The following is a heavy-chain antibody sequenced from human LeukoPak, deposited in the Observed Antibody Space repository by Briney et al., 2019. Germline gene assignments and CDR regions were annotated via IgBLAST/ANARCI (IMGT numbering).Heavy chain of an antibody. J-gene: IGHJ5*02. CDR1: GGSISSYY. CDR3: ARGFGSGWYLDWFDP. CDR2: IYYSGST. V-gene: IGHV4-59*01. D-gene: IGHD6-19*01. Sequence: SETLSLTCTVSGGSISSYYWSWIRQPPGKGLEWIGYIYYSGSTNYNPSLKSRVTISVDTSKNQFSLKLSSVTAADTAAYYCARGFGSGWYLDWFDPWGQGTLVTVSS.